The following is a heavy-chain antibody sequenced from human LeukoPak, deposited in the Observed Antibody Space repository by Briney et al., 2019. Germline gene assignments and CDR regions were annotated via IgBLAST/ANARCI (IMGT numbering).Heavy chain of an antibody. CDR3: ARDHKDYFDY. CDR1: GGSISTSNYY. V-gene: IGHV4-39*07. J-gene: IGHJ4*02. CDR2: IFYSGST. Sequence: SETLSLTCTVSGGSISTSNYYWGWIRQPPGKGLEWIGNIFYSGSTYYSPSLRSRVTISLDTSRNQFSLKLNSVTAADTAVYYCARDHKDYFDYWGQGTLVTVSS.